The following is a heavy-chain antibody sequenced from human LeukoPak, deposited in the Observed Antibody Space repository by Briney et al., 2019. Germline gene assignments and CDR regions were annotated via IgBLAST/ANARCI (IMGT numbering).Heavy chain of an antibody. CDR1: GGSISSGDYY. J-gene: IGHJ3*02. CDR2: IYYSGST. CDR3: AREVAGYYDSSGYFDI. D-gene: IGHD3-22*01. Sequence: SQTLSLTCTVSGGSISSGDYYWSWIRQPPGKGLEWIGYIYYSGSTYYNPSLKSRVTISVDTAKNQFSLKLSSVTGADKAVYYCAREVAGYYDSSGYFDIWGQGTMVTVS. V-gene: IGHV4-30-4*08.